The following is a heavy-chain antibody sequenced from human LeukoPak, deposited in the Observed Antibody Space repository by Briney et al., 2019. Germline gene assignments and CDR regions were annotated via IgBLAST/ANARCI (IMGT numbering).Heavy chain of an antibody. V-gene: IGHV4-39*07. Sequence: SETLSLTCTVSGGSISSSSYYWGWIRPPPGKGLEWIGSIYYSGSTYYNPSLKSRVTISVDTSKNQFSLKLSSVTAADTAVYYCAREGSCSGGSCYQYFDYWGQGTLVTVSS. CDR3: AREGSCSGGSCYQYFDY. D-gene: IGHD2-15*01. CDR1: GGSISSSSYY. CDR2: IYYSGST. J-gene: IGHJ4*02.